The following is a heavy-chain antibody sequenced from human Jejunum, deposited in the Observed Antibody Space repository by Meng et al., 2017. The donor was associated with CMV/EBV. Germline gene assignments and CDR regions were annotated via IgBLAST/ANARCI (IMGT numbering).Heavy chain of an antibody. D-gene: IGHD1-26*01. CDR3: TRDNLSGSYYFDY. V-gene: IGHV4-4*07. Sequence: QVPLQGSGPGLVKPSETLSLPCTVSGGSINGYYCSWIRQPAGKGLEWIGRIYTSGNTNYNPSLKSRVTMSVDTSKNQFSLKLSSVTAADTAVYYCTRDNLSGSYYFDYWGQGTLVTVSS. J-gene: IGHJ4*02. CDR1: GGSINGYY. CDR2: IYTSGNT.